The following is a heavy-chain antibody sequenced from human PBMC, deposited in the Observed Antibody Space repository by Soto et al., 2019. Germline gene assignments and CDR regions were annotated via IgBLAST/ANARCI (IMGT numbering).Heavy chain of an antibody. V-gene: IGHV3-48*02. CDR2: ISSSSSTI. CDR3: ARDYYGSRSYYYYYGMDV. J-gene: IGHJ6*02. D-gene: IGHD3-10*01. CDR1: GFTFSSYS. Sequence: GGSLRLSCAASGFTFSSYSMNWVRQAPGKGLEWVSYISSSSSTIYYADSVKGRFTISRDNAKNSLYLQMNSLRDEDTAVYYCARDYYGSRSYYYYYGMDVWGQGTTVTVS.